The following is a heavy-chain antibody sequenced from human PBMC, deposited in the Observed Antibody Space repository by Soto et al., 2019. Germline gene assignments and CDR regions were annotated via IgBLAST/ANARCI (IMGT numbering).Heavy chain of an antibody. CDR2: ISAYNGNT. V-gene: IGHV1-18*01. Sequence: ASVKVSCKASGYTFTSYGISWVRQAPGRGLEWMGWISAYNGNTNYAQKLQGRVTMTTDTSTSTAYMELRSLRSDDTAVYYCARDPTYYDSSGYYFLGCDYWGQGTLVTVSS. J-gene: IGHJ4*02. CDR3: ARDPTYYDSSGYYFLGCDY. D-gene: IGHD3-22*01. CDR1: GYTFTSYG.